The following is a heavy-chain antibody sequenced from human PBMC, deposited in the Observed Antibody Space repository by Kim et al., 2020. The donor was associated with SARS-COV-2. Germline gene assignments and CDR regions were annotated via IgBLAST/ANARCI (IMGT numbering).Heavy chain of an antibody. CDR1: GGTFSSYA. J-gene: IGHJ5*02. CDR3: ARDEGSALDYYGSGSYRAYWFDP. CDR2: IIPIFGTA. V-gene: IGHV1-69*13. D-gene: IGHD3-10*01. Sequence: SVKVSCKASGGTFSSYAISWVRQAPGQGLEWMGGIIPIFGTANYAQKFQGRVTITADESTSTAYMELSSLRSEDTAVYYCARDEGSALDYYGSGSYRAYWFDPWGQGTLVTVSS.